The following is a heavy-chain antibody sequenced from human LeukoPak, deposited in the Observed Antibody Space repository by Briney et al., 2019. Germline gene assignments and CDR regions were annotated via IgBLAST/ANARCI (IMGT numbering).Heavy chain of an antibody. V-gene: IGHV4-34*01. CDR1: GGSFSGYY. D-gene: IGHD6-13*01. CDR3: ARGLRSRQPYGGSSWYRGGWFDP. Sequence: SETLSLTCAVYGGSFSGYYWSWIRQPPGKGLEWIGEINHSGSTNYNLSLKSRVTISVDTSKNQFSLKLSSVTAADTAVYYCARGLRSRQPYGGSSWYRGGWFDPWGQGTLVTVSS. CDR2: INHSGST. J-gene: IGHJ5*02.